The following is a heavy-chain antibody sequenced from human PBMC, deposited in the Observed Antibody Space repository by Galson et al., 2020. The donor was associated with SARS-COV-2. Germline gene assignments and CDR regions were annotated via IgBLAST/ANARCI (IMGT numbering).Heavy chain of an antibody. CDR3: ARGVLELLWVGELGH. CDR1: GFTFSSYA. V-gene: IGHV3-30-3*01. Sequence: PGGSLRLSCAASGFTFSSYAMHWVRQAPGKGLEWVAVISYDGSNKYYADSVKGRFTISRDNSKNTLYLQMNSLRAEDTAVYYCARGVLELLWVGELGHWGQGTLVTVSS. CDR2: ISYDGSNK. D-gene: IGHD3-10*01. J-gene: IGHJ4*02.